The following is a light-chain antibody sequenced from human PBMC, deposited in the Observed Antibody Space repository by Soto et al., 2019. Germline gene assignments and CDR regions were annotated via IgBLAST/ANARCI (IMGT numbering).Light chain of an antibody. V-gene: IGKV3-20*01. J-gene: IGKJ1*01. CDR2: GAS. Sequence: EIVLIQSPATLSLSPGARAPLSCRASQSVGSYLAWYQQKRGQAPRLLIYGASSRATGIPARFSGSGSGTDFTLTSSRLEPEDFAVYYCQQYGNSPQTFGQGTKVDIK. CDR1: QSVGSY. CDR3: QQYGNSPQT.